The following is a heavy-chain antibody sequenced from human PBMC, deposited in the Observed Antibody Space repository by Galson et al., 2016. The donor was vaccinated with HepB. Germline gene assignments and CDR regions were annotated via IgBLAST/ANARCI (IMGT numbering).Heavy chain of an antibody. CDR3: AKDLLSTRSWYGGIDY. D-gene: IGHD6-13*01. Sequence: SLRLSCAASGFTFSLYATTWVRQAPGKGLECVSAISGSGGTTWNADSVKGRFSISRDNSRNTLYLQMNSLRAEDTAGNYCAKDLLSTRSWYGGIDYWGQGTLVTVSS. CDR2: ISGSGGTT. V-gene: IGHV3-23*01. CDR1: GFTFSLYA. J-gene: IGHJ4*02.